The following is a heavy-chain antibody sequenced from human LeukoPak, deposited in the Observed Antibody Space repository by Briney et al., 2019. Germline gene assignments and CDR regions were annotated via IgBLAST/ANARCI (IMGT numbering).Heavy chain of an antibody. CDR3: ARGRPYSSGHSPLWY. J-gene: IGHJ4*02. CDR2: INHSGST. D-gene: IGHD6-19*01. V-gene: IGHV4-34*01. CDR1: GGSFSGYY. Sequence: SETLSLTCAVYGGSFSGYYWSWIRQPPGKGLEWIGEINHSGSTNYNPSLKSRVTISVDTSKNQFSLKLSSVTAADTAVYYCARGRPYSSGHSPLWYWGQGTLVIVSS.